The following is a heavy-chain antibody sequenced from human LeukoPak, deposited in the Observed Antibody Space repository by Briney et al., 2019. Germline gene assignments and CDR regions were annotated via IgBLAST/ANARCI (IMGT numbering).Heavy chain of an antibody. J-gene: IGHJ4*02. CDR1: GFTFSSYE. V-gene: IGHV3-48*03. Sequence: QTGGSLRLSCAASGFTFSSYEMNWVRQAPGKGLEWVSYISSSGSTIYYAGSVKGRFTISRDNAKNSLYLQMNSLRAEDTAVYYCATVVTGAFDYWGQGTLVTVSS. D-gene: IGHD4-23*01. CDR2: ISSSGSTI. CDR3: ATVVTGAFDY.